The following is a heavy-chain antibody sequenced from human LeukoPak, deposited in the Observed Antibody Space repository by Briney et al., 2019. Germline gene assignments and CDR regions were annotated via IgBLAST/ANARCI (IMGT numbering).Heavy chain of an antibody. CDR2: ISDSGGST. J-gene: IGHJ4*02. D-gene: IGHD5-18*01. CDR3: AKPGYSYGWATW. Sequence: GGSLRLSCAASGFTFSSYAMSWVRQAPGKGLEWVSAISDSGGSTYYADSVKGRFTISRDNSKNTLYLQMNSLRAEDTAVYYCAKPGYSYGWATWWGQGTLVTVSS. V-gene: IGHV3-23*01. CDR1: GFTFSSYA.